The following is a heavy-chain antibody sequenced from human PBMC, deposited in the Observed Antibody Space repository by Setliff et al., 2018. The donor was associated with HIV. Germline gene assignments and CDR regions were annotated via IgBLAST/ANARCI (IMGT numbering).Heavy chain of an antibody. V-gene: IGHV4-39*07. CDR2: IYYRGSA. J-gene: IGHJ4*02. CDR3: GGNGYYSIDY. CDR1: GGSISTTNYY. D-gene: IGHD3-22*01. Sequence: SETLSLTCSVSGGSISTTNYYWGWVRQPPGKGLEWIGIIYYRGSAYYDLSLKSRVTLSVDTSKNSFSLNLTSVTAADTAVYYCGGNGYYSIDYWGQGTLVTVSS.